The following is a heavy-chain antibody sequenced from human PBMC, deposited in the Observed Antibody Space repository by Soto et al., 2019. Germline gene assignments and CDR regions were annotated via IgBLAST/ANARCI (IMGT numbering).Heavy chain of an antibody. CDR1: GFTFSSYG. D-gene: IGHD6-19*01. V-gene: IGHV3-30*18. Sequence: GGSLRLSCAASGFTFSSYGMHWVRQAPGKGLEWVAVISYDGSNKYYADSVKGRFTISRDNSKNTLYLQMNSLRAEDTAVYYCANAAVAAFAPWGQGTLVTVSS. J-gene: IGHJ5*02. CDR3: ANAAVAAFAP. CDR2: ISYDGSNK.